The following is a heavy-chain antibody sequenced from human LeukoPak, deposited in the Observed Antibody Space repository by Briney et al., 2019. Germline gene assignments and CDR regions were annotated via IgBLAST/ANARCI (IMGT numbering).Heavy chain of an antibody. V-gene: IGHV3-7*01. D-gene: IGHD3-3*01. Sequence: GGSLRLSCAASGFTFGSYWMSWVRQAPGKGLEWVANIKQDGSEKYYVDSVKGRFTISRDNAKNSLYLQMNSLRAEDTAVYYCASGTNYDFWSGYQYYFDYWGQGTLVTVSS. CDR2: IKQDGSEK. CDR1: GFTFGSYW. CDR3: ASGTNYDFWSGYQYYFDY. J-gene: IGHJ4*02.